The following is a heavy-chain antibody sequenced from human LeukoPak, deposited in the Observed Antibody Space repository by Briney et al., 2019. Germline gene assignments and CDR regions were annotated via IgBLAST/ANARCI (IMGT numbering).Heavy chain of an antibody. D-gene: IGHD3-10*01. CDR3: ARVPLIRYYYYYYMDV. V-gene: IGHV3-11*04. Sequence: GGSLRLSCAASGFTFSDYYMSWIRQAPGKGLEWVSYISSSGSTIYYADSVKGRFTISRDNAKNSLYLQMNSLRAEDTAVYYCARVPLIRYYYYYYMDVWGKGTTVTVSS. CDR2: ISSSGSTI. CDR1: GFTFSDYY. J-gene: IGHJ6*03.